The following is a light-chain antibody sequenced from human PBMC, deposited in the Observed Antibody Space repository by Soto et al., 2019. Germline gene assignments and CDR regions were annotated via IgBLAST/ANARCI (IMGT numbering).Light chain of an antibody. J-gene: IGKJ1*01. CDR1: QSVSSN. CDR2: GAF. Sequence: EIVMTQSPFTLSVSPGGRVTLSFIASQSVSSNLAWYQQKPCQAPSLLIYGAFTRATGIPARFSGTGSGTEFTLTISSLQSEDFALYYCQQYNDWPLTFGQGTKVDIK. CDR3: QQYNDWPLT. V-gene: IGKV3-15*01.